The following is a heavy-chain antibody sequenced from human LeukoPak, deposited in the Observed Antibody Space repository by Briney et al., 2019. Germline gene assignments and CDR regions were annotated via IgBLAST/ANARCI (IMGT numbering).Heavy chain of an antibody. Sequence: GALVKVSCKASGYTFTGYYMHWVRQAPGQGLEWMGWINPNSGGTNYAQKFQGRVTMTRDTSISTAYMELSRLRSDDTAVYYCARSLFKSTVTPDYWGQGTLVTVSS. CDR1: GYTFTGYY. V-gene: IGHV1-2*02. CDR3: ARSLFKSTVTPDY. D-gene: IGHD4-17*01. CDR2: INPNSGGT. J-gene: IGHJ4*02.